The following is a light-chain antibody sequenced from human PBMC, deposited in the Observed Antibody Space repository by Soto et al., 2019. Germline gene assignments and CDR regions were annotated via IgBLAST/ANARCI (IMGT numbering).Light chain of an antibody. Sequence: QSVLTQPPSASGTPGQRVAFSCSGSSSNIGPNTVNWYQQLPGAAPRPLIYSHSQRPSGVPDRFSGSKSGTSASLAISGLQSDDEADYYCAAWDDGLNGYVFGTGTKVTVL. CDR2: SHS. J-gene: IGLJ1*01. CDR1: SSNIGPNT. V-gene: IGLV1-44*01. CDR3: AAWDDGLNGYV.